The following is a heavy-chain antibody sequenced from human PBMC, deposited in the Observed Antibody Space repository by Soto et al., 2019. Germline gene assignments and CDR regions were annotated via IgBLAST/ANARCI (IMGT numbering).Heavy chain of an antibody. D-gene: IGHD3-3*01. CDR3: ARRGFLESLLSAENPNTKYYGIDV. V-gene: IGHV1-69*06. CDR2: IIPIFGTA. CDR1: GGTFSSYA. J-gene: IGHJ6*02. Sequence: SVKVSCKASGGTFSSYAISWVRQAPGQGLEWMGGIIPIFGTANYAQKFQGRVTITADKSTSTAYMELSSLRSEDTAVYYCARRGFLESLLSAENPNTKYYGIDVWGQGTTVTVS.